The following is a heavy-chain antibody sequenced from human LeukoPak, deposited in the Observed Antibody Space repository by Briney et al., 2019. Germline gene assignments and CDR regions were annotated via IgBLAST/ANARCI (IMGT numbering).Heavy chain of an antibody. J-gene: IGHJ6*02. CDR2: IYYTGTT. CDR1: GGSISSYY. CDR3: ARGHPPNLDV. Sequence: PSETLSLTCTVSGGSISSYYWSWIRQPPGKGLEWIGYIYYTGTTNHNPSLKSRVTISVDTSNNQFSLRLTSVTTADTAVYYCARGHPPNLDVWGQGTTVTVSS. V-gene: IGHV4-59*01.